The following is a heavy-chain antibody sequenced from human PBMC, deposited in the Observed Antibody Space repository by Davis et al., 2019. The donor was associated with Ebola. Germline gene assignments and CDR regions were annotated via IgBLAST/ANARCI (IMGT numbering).Heavy chain of an antibody. CDR1: GFTFSSYG. CDR3: ARDRVFVILGAFDI. CDR2: ISYDGSNK. J-gene: IGHJ3*02. V-gene: IGHV3-30*03. Sequence: PGGSLRLSCAASGFTFSSYGMHWVRQAPGKGLEWVAVISYDGSNKYYADSVKGRFTISRDNSKNTLYLQMNSLRAEDTAVYYCARDRVFVILGAFDIWGQGTMVTVSS. D-gene: IGHD2/OR15-2a*01.